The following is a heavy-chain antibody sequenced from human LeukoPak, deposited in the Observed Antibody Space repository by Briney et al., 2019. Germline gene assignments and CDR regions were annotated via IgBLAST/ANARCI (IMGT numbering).Heavy chain of an antibody. J-gene: IGHJ4*02. CDR1: GFTFDDYA. CDR2: ISWNSGSI. Sequence: GGSLRLSCAAPGFTFDDYAMHWVRQAPGKGLEWVSGISWNSGSIGYADSVKGRFTISRDNAKNSLYLQMNSLRAEDTALYYCAKDMGSSGWYRLDYWGQGTLVTVSS. D-gene: IGHD6-19*01. V-gene: IGHV3-9*01. CDR3: AKDMGSSGWYRLDY.